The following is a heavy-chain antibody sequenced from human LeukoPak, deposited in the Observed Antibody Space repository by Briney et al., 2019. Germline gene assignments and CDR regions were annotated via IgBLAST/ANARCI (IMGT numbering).Heavy chain of an antibody. Sequence: SQTLSLTCTVSGAPISSGGYYWSWIRQDPGKGLEWVGYIYYSASTYYNPSLKSRVTISVVTAKDQFALKLSSVTAADTAVYYCARANTSGFYYDYWGQGTLVTVSS. D-gene: IGHD3-22*01. CDR1: GAPISSGGYY. J-gene: IGHJ4*02. CDR3: ARANTSGFYYDY. V-gene: IGHV4-31*03. CDR2: IYYSAST.